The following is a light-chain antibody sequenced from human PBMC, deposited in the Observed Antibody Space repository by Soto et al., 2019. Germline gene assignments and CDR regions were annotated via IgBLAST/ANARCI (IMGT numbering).Light chain of an antibody. CDR2: LGS. V-gene: IGKV2-28*01. CDR1: QSLLHSNGYNY. J-gene: IGKJ2*01. Sequence: DIVMTQSPLSLPVTPGEPASISCRSSQSLLHSNGYNYLDWYLQKPGQSPQLLIYLGSNRACGVPERFSGSGSGTDFTLKISRVEAEDVGVYYCMQALQTLHTFGQGTKLEIK. CDR3: MQALQTLHT.